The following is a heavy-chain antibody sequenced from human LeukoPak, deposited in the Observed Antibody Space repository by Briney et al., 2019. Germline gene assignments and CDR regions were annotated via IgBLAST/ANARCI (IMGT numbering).Heavy chain of an antibody. J-gene: IGHJ5*02. V-gene: IGHV3-30*03. Sequence: GGSLRLSCAASGFTLSSYGMHWVRQAPGKGLEWVAVISYDGSNKYYGDSVKGRFTISRDNSKNTLYLQMNSLRAEDTAVYYCSRSGLSLVTTTGNWFDPWGQGTLVTVSS. CDR1: GFTLSSYG. D-gene: IGHD2-21*02. CDR3: SRSGLSLVTTTGNWFDP. CDR2: ISYDGSNK.